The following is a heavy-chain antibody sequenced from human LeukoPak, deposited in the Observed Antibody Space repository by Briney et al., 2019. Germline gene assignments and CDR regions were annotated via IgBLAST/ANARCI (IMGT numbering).Heavy chain of an antibody. CDR3: ASPVEAEFYYNGMDV. J-gene: IGHJ6*02. V-gene: IGHV1-69*01. CDR2: IIPILGTA. D-gene: IGHD3-10*01. Sequence: GSSVRVSCKASGGTFSSYAISWVRQAPGQGLEWMGGIIPILGTANYAQKFQGRVTITADESTSTAYMELSSLRSEDTAVYYCASPVEAEFYYNGMDVWGQGTTVTLSS. CDR1: GGTFSSYA.